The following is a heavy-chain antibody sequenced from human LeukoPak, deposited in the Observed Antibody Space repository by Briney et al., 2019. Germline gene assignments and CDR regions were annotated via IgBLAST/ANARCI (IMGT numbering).Heavy chain of an antibody. J-gene: IGHJ4*02. D-gene: IGHD3-9*01. CDR2: ISRSGGNT. CDR1: RFTFSSYG. Sequence: GGSLRLSCAASRFTFSSYGMIWVRQAPGRGLEWVSAISRSGGNTYYADSVKGRFTISRDNAKNTLYLQMNSLRAEDTAVYYCAKDLDPLDYFDSWGQGTLVTASS. CDR3: AKDLDPLDYFDS. V-gene: IGHV3-23*01.